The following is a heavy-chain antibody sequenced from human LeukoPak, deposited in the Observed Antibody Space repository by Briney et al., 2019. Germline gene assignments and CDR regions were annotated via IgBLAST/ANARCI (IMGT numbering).Heavy chain of an antibody. CDR3: ASRGWFGELLPFDY. CDR2: ISSSGSTI. CDR1: GFTFSDYY. Sequence: GGSLRLSCAASGFTFSDYYMSWIRQAPGKGLEWVSYISSSGSTIYYADSVKGRFTISRDNAKNSLYLQMNSLRAEDTAVYYCASRGWFGELLPFDYWGQGTLVTVPS. D-gene: IGHD3-10*01. V-gene: IGHV3-11*01. J-gene: IGHJ4*02.